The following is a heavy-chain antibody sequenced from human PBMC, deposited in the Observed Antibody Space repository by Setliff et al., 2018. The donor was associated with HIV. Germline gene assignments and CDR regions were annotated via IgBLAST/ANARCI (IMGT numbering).Heavy chain of an antibody. D-gene: IGHD1-26*01. Sequence: ASVKVSCKASGYTLTGYYMHWVRQAPGQGLEWMGWINPNSGGTNYAQKFQGRVTMTRDTSISTAYMELSRLRSDDTAVYYCARDLGPGGGSYRMPINWFDPWGQGTLVTVSS. V-gene: IGHV1-2*02. CDR2: INPNSGGT. CDR3: ARDLGPGGGSYRMPINWFDP. CDR1: GYTLTGYY. J-gene: IGHJ5*02.